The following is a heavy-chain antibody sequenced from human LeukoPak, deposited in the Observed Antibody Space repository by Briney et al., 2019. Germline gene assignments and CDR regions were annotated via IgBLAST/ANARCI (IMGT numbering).Heavy chain of an antibody. J-gene: IGHJ3*02. D-gene: IGHD2-2*01. CDR1: GFTVSFYA. CDR3: VKDPDPRYCSRTSCSPI. Sequence: GGSLRLSCAASGFTVSFYAMNWVRQAPGKGLEWVSVIAGGGSSTYYADSVKGRFTISRDNSKNTLYLQMNSLRVEDTAVYYCVKDPDPRYCSRTSCSPIWGQGTMVTVSS. CDR2: IAGGGSST. V-gene: IGHV3-23*01.